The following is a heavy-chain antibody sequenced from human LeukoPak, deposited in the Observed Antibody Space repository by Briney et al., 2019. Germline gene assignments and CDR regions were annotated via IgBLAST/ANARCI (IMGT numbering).Heavy chain of an antibody. CDR2: VSGSGDNT. CDR1: GGSFSGYY. D-gene: IGHD1-1*01. CDR3: AKVSRNDGAHV. V-gene: IGHV3-23*01. Sequence: PSETLSLTCAVNGGSFSGYYWSWIRQPPGKGLEWVSTVSGSGDNTYYAASVRGRFTISRDNSKNTLYLQMNSLRAEDTAVYYCAKVSRNDGAHVWGRGTTVTVSS. J-gene: IGHJ6*04.